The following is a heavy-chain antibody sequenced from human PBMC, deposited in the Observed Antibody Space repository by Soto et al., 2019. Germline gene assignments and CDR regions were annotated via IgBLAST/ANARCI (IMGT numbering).Heavy chain of an antibody. CDR2: VIPIFDVT. Sequence: QVQQVQSGSEVKKPGSSVKVSCKASGGTFSIYTISWVRQAPGQGLEWMGRVIPIFDVTSYAQRFQGRVTITADKSTTTAYMELSSLRCEDTAVYYCARDRDNSNWPNFDYWGQGTLVTVSS. D-gene: IGHD6-13*01. CDR1: GGTFSIYT. V-gene: IGHV1-69*02. J-gene: IGHJ4*02. CDR3: ARDRDNSNWPNFDY.